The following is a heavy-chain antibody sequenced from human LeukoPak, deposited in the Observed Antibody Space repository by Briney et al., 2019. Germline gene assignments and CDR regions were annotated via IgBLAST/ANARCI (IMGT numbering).Heavy chain of an antibody. V-gene: IGHV1-3*01. J-gene: IGHJ5*02. CDR3: ARDLGQNYYDTP. CDR1: GYTFTSYA. CDR2: INAGNGNT. Sequence: ASVKVSCKASGYTFTSYAMHWVRQAPGQRLEWMGWINAGNGNTKYSQKFQGRVTITRDTSASTAYMELSSLRSEDTAVYYCARDLGQNYYDTPWGQGTLVTVSS. D-gene: IGHD3-22*01.